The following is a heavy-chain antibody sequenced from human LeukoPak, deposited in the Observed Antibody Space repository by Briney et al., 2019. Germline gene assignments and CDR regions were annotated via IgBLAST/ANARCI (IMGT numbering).Heavy chain of an antibody. D-gene: IGHD2-8*02. Sequence: SETLSLTCTVSGGSISSSSYHWGWIRQPPGKGLEWIGSISYSGSTYSNLSLKSRVTISVDTSKNQFSLKLNSLTAADTAVYFCARLGGVYGGYYFDYWGQGTLVTVSS. CDR2: ISYSGST. V-gene: IGHV4-39*01. CDR1: GGSISSSSYH. CDR3: ARLGGVYGGYYFDY. J-gene: IGHJ4*02.